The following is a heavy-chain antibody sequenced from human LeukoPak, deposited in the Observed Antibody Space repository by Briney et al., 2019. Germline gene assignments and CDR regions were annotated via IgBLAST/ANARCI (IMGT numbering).Heavy chain of an antibody. D-gene: IGHD4-11*01. J-gene: IGHJ3*02. Sequence: GESLKVSCKGSGYSFTNYWIGWVRQMPGKGLEWMGIIYPGDSDTRYSPSFQGQVTISADKSINTAYLQWSSLKASDTAIFYRARRRDYSDYSDAFDIWGRGTMVTVSS. V-gene: IGHV5-51*01. CDR2: IYPGDSDT. CDR3: ARRRDYSDYSDAFDI. CDR1: GYSFTNYW.